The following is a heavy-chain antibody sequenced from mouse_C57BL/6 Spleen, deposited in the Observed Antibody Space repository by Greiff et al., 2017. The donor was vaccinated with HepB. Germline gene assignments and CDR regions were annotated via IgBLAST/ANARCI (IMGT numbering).Heavy chain of an antibody. CDR3: AREKDDGYYKGAMDY. D-gene: IGHD2-3*01. J-gene: IGHJ4*01. Sequence: VQLQQSGAELVRPGSSVKMSCKSSGYTFTSYVLNWVKQRPGQGLEWIGYISIGNGYTEYNEKFKGKATLTSDTSSSTAYMQLSSLTSEDSAIYFCAREKDDGYYKGAMDYWGQGTSVTVSS. CDR1: GYTFTSYV. CDR2: ISIGNGYT. V-gene: IGHV1-58*01.